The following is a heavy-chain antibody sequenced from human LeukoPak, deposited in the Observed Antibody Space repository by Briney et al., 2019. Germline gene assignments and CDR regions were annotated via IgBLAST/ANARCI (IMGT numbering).Heavy chain of an antibody. CDR1: GGSISSSSYY. CDR3: ARHRNEYDYGDYQVIDY. CDR2: IYYSGST. Sequence: SETLSLTCTVSGGSISSSSYYWGWIRQPPGKGLEWIGSIYYSGSTYYNPSLKSRVAISVDTSKNQFSLKLSSVTAADTAVYYCARHRNEYDYGDYQVIDYWGQGTLVTVSS. V-gene: IGHV4-39*01. J-gene: IGHJ4*02. D-gene: IGHD4-17*01.